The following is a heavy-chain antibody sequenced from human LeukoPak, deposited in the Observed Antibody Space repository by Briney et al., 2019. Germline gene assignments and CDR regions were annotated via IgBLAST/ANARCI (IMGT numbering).Heavy chain of an antibody. V-gene: IGHV3-48*02. CDR1: GFIFSAYS. J-gene: IGHJ4*02. CDR3: TRDLKQED. CDR2: ISSSSTI. Sequence: PGGSLSLSCVDSGFIFSAYSMNWVRQAPGKGLEWVSYISSSSTIYYADSVKGRFTISRVNAKNSLYLQMNSLRDEDTAVYYCTRDLKQEDWGQGTLVTVSS.